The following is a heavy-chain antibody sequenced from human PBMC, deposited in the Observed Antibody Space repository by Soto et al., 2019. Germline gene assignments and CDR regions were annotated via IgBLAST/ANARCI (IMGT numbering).Heavy chain of an antibody. Sequence: QVQLMQSGAEVKKPGASVKVSCKASGYTFTSYGISWVRQAPGQGLEWMAWISAFNGKTNYAQSLQGRVTVTIDTSTTTAYMELRSLRSDDTAVYYCARAILPGPLDFWGEGALVTVSS. V-gene: IGHV1-18*01. J-gene: IGHJ4*02. CDR3: ARAILPGPLDF. CDR1: GYTFTSYG. D-gene: IGHD3-9*01. CDR2: ISAFNGKT.